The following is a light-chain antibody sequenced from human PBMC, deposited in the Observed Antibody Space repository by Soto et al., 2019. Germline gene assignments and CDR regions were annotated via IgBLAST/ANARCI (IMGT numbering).Light chain of an antibody. CDR1: QSVSSY. J-gene: IGKJ5*01. V-gene: IGKV3-11*01. CDR2: DAS. CDR3: QQRSSWPLIT. Sequence: EIVLTQSPATLSLSPGDRATLSCRASQSVSSYLAWYQQKPGQAPRLLIYDASNRATGIPARFSGSGSRTAFTLTISSLEPEDFAVYYCQQRSSWPLITFGQGTRLEIK.